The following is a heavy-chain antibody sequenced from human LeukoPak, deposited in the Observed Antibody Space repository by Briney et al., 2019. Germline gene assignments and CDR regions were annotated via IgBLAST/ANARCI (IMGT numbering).Heavy chain of an antibody. J-gene: IGHJ3*02. Sequence: SETLSLTCAVSGGSISSGGYSWSWIRQPPGKGLEWIGYIYHSGSTYYNPSLKSRVTISVDRSKNQFSLKLSSVTAADTAVYYCARGTMVRGVADAFDIWGQGTIVTVSS. CDR1: GGSISSGGYS. CDR2: IYHSGST. V-gene: IGHV4-30-2*01. D-gene: IGHD3-10*01. CDR3: ARGTMVRGVADAFDI.